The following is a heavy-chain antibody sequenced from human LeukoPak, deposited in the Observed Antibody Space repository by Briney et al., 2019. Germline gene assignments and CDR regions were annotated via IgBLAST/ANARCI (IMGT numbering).Heavy chain of an antibody. CDR2: IYYSGST. CDR1: GGSISSHY. D-gene: IGHD3-3*01. CDR3: ARFKYDFWSGSRSYYFYGMDV. Sequence: SETLSLTCTVSGGSISSHYWSWIRQPPGKGLEWIGYIYYSGSTTYTPSLKSRVTISLDTSKNQFSLKLSSVTAADTAVYYCARFKYDFWSGSRSYYFYGMDVWGQGTTVTVSS. V-gene: IGHV4-59*08. J-gene: IGHJ6*02.